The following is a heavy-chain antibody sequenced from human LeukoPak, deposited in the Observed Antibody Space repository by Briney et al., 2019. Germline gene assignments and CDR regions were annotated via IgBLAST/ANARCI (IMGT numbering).Heavy chain of an antibody. Sequence: GGSLRLSCAASGFTFSSYSMNWVRQAPGKGLEWVSSISSSSSYIYYADSVKGRFTISRDNAKNSLYLQMNSLRAEDTAVYYCARDWSGYDSQWPPDYYYGMDVWGQRTTVTVSS. CDR1: GFTFSSYS. D-gene: IGHD5-12*01. J-gene: IGHJ6*02. CDR3: ARDWSGYDSQWPPDYYYGMDV. CDR2: ISSSSSYI. V-gene: IGHV3-21*01.